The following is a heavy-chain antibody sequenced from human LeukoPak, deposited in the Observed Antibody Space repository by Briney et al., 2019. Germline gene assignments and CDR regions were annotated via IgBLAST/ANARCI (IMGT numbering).Heavy chain of an antibody. J-gene: IGHJ4*01. V-gene: IGHV4/OR15-8*01. Sequence: SETLSLTCAVSGATIASHSWWSWVRQPPGKGLEWIGEVYHSGGANYKPSLKSRVTISVDTSRNHFSLKLTSVTAADTAVYFCAYNRNFALDNWGQGTLVTVSS. CDR3: AYNRNFALDN. CDR1: GATIASHSW. CDR2: VYHSGGA. D-gene: IGHD1-14*01.